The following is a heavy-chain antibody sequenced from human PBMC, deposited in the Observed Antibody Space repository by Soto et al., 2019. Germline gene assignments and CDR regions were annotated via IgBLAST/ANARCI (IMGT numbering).Heavy chain of an antibody. Sequence: PGGSLRLSCAASGFTFSSYGMHWVRQAPGKGLEWVAVISYDGSNKYYADSVKGRFTISRDNSKNTLYLQMNSLRAEDTAVYYCAKAGYGSGSYYNNPLPYWGQGTLVTVSS. V-gene: IGHV3-30*18. D-gene: IGHD3-10*01. J-gene: IGHJ4*02. CDR3: AKAGYGSGSYYNNPLPY. CDR1: GFTFSSYG. CDR2: ISYDGSNK.